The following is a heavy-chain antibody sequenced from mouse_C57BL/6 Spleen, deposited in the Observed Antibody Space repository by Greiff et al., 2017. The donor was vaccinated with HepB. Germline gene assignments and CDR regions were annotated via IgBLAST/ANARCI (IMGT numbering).Heavy chain of an antibody. Sequence: EVKLMESGAELVRPGASVKLSCTASGFNIKDYYMHWVKQRPEQGLEWLGRIDPEDGDTDYAPKFQGKATMTADTSSNTAYLQLSSLTSEDTAVYYCTTDYYGSSYWYVDVWGTGTTVTVSS. CDR1: GFNIKDYY. CDR2: IDPEDGDT. D-gene: IGHD1-1*01. J-gene: IGHJ1*03. CDR3: TTDYYGSSYWYVDV. V-gene: IGHV14-1*01.